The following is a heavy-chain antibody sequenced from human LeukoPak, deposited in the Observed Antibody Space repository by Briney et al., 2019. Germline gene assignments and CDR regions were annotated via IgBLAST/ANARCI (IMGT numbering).Heavy chain of an antibody. CDR1: GGSFSGYY. V-gene: IGHV4-34*01. Sequence: PSETLSLTCAVYGGSFSGYYWSWIRQPPGEGLEWIGEINHSGSTNYNPSLKSRVTISVDTSKNQFSLKLSSVTAADTAVYYCARFRYGIRATAYYFDYWGQGTLVTVSS. CDR2: INHSGST. D-gene: IGHD1-26*01. CDR3: ARFRYGIRATAYYFDY. J-gene: IGHJ4*02.